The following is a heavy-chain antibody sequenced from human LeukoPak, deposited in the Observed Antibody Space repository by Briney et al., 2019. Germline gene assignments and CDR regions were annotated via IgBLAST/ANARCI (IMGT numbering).Heavy chain of an antibody. J-gene: IGHJ4*02. V-gene: IGHV3-21*01. CDR3: ARLDYGDYVG. Sequence: GGSLRLSCAASGFTFSDFGMNWVRQAPGKGLEWVSSIGSSSSYIYYADSVKGRFTISRDNAKNSLYLQMNSLRAEDTAVYYCARLDYGDYVGWGQGTLVTVSS. CDR1: GFTFSDFG. CDR2: IGSSSSYI. D-gene: IGHD4-17*01.